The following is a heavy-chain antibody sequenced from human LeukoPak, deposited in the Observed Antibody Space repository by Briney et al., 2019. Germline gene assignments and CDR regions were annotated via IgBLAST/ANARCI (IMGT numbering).Heavy chain of an antibody. CDR2: IYNSGNT. V-gene: IGHV4-61*01. J-gene: IGHJ3*02. D-gene: IGHD3-22*01. Sequence: SETLSLTCTVSGDSISSGSYSWSWMRQPPGKGLEWIGCIYNSGNTNYNTTYNPSLKSRATISVDTSKKQFSLKLSSVTAADTAVYYCARVGFTYYYDSSGYYYVLPDAFDIWGQGTMVTVSS. CDR3: ARVGFTYYYDSSGYYYVLPDAFDI. CDR1: GDSISSGSYS.